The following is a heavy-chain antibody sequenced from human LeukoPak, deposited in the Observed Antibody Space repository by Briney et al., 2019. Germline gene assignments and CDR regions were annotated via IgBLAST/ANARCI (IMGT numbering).Heavy chain of an antibody. CDR3: AKGLNSEHYTYFDY. J-gene: IGHJ4*02. Sequence: PGGSLRLSCAASGFTFSSYAMHWVRHAPGKGLHWVAVISYDGTNKYYADSVKGRFTISRDNSKNTLYLQMNSLRAEDTAVYYCAKGLNSEHYTYFDYWGQGTLVTVSS. CDR2: ISYDGTNK. D-gene: IGHD1-26*01. V-gene: IGHV3-30-3*01. CDR1: GFTFSSYA.